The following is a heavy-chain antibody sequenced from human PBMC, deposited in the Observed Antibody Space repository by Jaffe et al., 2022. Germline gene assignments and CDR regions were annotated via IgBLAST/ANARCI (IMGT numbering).Heavy chain of an antibody. CDR2: IRRKTHGGTT. Sequence: EVHLVESGGGLVQPGRSLRLSCAASGFTVGDVAMSWVRQAPGKGLEWAAIIRRKTHGGTTDYAASVKGRFTISRDESKNIAYLQMNSLTTEDTGVYYCTRESFESNGYRVEFAPWGQGTLVTVSS. D-gene: IGHD3-22*01. CDR1: GFTVGDVA. CDR3: TRESFESNGYRVEFAP. J-gene: IGHJ5*02. V-gene: IGHV3-49*04.